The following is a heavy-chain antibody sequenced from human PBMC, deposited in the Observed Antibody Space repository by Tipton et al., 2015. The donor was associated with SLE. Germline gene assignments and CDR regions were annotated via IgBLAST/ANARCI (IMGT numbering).Heavy chain of an antibody. CDR3: ARGVDY. V-gene: IGHV4-38-2*02. J-gene: IGHJ4*02. CDR1: GYSINNGYF. Sequence: TLSLTCTVSGYSINNGYFWGWIRQPPGKGPEWIATISHSGDTYYDPSLKSRVTISLDTSKNQFSLRLTSATASDAAVYYCARGVDYWGQGTLVTVSS. CDR2: ISHSGDT.